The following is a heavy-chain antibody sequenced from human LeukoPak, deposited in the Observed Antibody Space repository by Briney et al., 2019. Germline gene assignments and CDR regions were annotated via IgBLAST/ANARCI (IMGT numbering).Heavy chain of an antibody. CDR3: ARGRLIVVVPAASRGKYNWFDP. J-gene: IGHJ5*02. CDR1: GGSFSGYY. Sequence: SETLSLTCAVYGGSFSGYYWSWIRQPPGKGLEWIGEINHSGSTNYNPSPKSRVTISVDTSKNQFSLKLSSVTAADTAVYYCARGRLIVVVPAASRGKYNWFDPWGQGTLVTVSS. D-gene: IGHD2-2*01. CDR2: INHSGST. V-gene: IGHV4-34*01.